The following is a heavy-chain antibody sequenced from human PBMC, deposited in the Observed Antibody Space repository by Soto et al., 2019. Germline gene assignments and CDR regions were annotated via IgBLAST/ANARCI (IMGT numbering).Heavy chain of an antibody. Sequence: SETLSLTCTVSGGSISGGDYYWSWIRQPPGKGLEWIGYIYYSGSTNYNPSLKSRVTISVDTSKNQFSLKLNSMTAADTAVYYCARHNYGSGSTYFDYWGQGTLVTVSS. CDR1: GGSISGGDYY. D-gene: IGHD3-10*01. CDR3: ARHNYGSGSTYFDY. V-gene: IGHV4-30-4*01. J-gene: IGHJ4*02. CDR2: IYYSGST.